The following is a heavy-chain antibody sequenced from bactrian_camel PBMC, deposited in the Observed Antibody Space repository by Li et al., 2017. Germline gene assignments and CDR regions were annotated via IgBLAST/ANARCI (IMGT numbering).Heavy chain of an antibody. Sequence: HVQLVESGGDSVQAGGSLRLSCERSEYEYMQRVYCMGSFRQSPGKEREGVATIYTSNGNTVYSDSVKGRFTISADHAKNMLYLQMASLKPEDTAMYYCAASFSRAIGSIGTVSLSPSDYDYWGQGTQVTVS. CDR2: IYTSNGNT. J-gene: IGHJ4*01. D-gene: IGHD3*01. V-gene: IGHV3S54*01. CDR3: AASFSRAIGSIGTVSLSPSDYDY. CDR1: EYEYMQRVYC.